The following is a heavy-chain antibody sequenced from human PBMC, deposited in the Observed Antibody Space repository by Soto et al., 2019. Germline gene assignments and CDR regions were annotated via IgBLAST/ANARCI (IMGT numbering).Heavy chain of an antibody. D-gene: IGHD2-15*01. CDR2: INPSGGST. CDR1: GYTFTGYY. CDR3: ARVYCSGGGCYGIDY. Sequence: ASVKVSCKASGYTFTGYYMHWVRQAPGQGLEWMGIINPSGGSTSYAQKFQGRVTMTRDTSTSTVYMELSSLRSEDTAVYYCARVYCSGGGCYGIDYWGQGTLVTV. V-gene: IGHV1-46*01. J-gene: IGHJ4*02.